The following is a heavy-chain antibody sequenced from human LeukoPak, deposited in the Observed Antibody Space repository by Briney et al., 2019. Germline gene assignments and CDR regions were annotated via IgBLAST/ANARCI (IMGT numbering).Heavy chain of an antibody. D-gene: IGHD4-23*01. CDR3: ARLSEYGGPHYYYFAMDV. J-gene: IGHJ6*02. CDR2: LNRNGNT. V-gene: IGHV4-34*01. CDR1: GASFSAYY. Sequence: SETLSLTCAVCGASFSAYYWSELNRNGNTNYNPSLKSRVTISVDTSKSQFSLNLSSVTAADTAVYYCARLSEYGGPHYYYFAMDVWGQGTTVIVSS.